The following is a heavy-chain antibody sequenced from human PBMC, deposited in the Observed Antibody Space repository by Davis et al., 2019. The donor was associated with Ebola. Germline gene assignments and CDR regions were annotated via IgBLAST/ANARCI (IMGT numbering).Heavy chain of an antibody. CDR1: GGTFSSYT. D-gene: IGHD6-13*01. J-gene: IGHJ4*02. CDR3: ARGHGAADEER. Sequence: AASVKVSCKASGGTFSSYTITWVRQAPGQGLEWMGRTIPILGIADYAQKFQGRVTITADKSTSTAYMELSSLRSEDTAVYYCARGHGAADEERWGQGTLVTVSS. V-gene: IGHV1-69*02. CDR2: TIPILGIA.